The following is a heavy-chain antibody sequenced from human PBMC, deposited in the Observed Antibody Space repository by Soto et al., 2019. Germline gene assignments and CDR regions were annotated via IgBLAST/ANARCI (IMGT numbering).Heavy chain of an antibody. CDR1: GYTFTTYG. V-gene: IGHV1-18*01. CDR3: ERWDCSHNNCNGDYLQY. D-gene: IGHD2-15*01. Sequence: QVQLVQSGAEVKKPGASVKVSCKASGYTFTTYGISWMRQAPGQGLEWMGWISAYNGGANYVQKFQGRVTMSTDTSTSTAYMELRSLRSDDTAMYYCERWDCSHNNCNGDYLQYWGEGSLVSVSS. CDR2: ISAYNGGA. J-gene: IGHJ1*01.